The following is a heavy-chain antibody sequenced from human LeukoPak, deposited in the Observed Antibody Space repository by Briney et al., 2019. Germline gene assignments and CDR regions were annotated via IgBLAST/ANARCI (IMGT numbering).Heavy chain of an antibody. Sequence: SETLSLTCAVSGGSISSSNWWSWVRQPPGKGLEWIGEIYHSGSINYNPSLKSRVTISVDKSKNQFSLKLSSVTAADTAVYYCASFGPMLGYCSSTSCQDYWGQGTLVTVSS. J-gene: IGHJ4*02. CDR3: ASFGPMLGYCSSTSCQDY. D-gene: IGHD2-2*01. CDR1: GGSISSSNW. V-gene: IGHV4-4*02. CDR2: IYHSGSI.